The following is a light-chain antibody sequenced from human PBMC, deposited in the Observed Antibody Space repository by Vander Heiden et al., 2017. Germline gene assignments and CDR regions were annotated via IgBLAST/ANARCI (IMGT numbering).Light chain of an antibody. Sequence: EIVLTKSHATLPLSPGERATVSCRASQSVSSNFLAWYQQKPGQAPRLLIYGASSRATGIPDRFSGIGSGTDFTLTITRLEPEDFAVYYCQQDGSSPRTFGQGTKVEI. CDR1: QSVSSNF. CDR2: GAS. J-gene: IGKJ1*01. V-gene: IGKV3-20*01. CDR3: QQDGSSPRT.